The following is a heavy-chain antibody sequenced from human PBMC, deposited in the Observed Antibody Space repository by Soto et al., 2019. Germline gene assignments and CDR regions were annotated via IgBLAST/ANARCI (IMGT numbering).Heavy chain of an antibody. Sequence: EVQLVESGGGLVKPGGSLRLSCAASRFTFSNYTMHWVRQAPGKGLEWVSSIRNISNYIYYADSVKGRFTISRDNAKNSLYLQMNSLRAEDTAVYYCTRGGSSGYVDYWGQGTLVTVSS. V-gene: IGHV3-21*01. CDR3: TRGGSSGYVDY. CDR2: IRNISNYI. J-gene: IGHJ4*02. CDR1: RFTFSNYT. D-gene: IGHD3-22*01.